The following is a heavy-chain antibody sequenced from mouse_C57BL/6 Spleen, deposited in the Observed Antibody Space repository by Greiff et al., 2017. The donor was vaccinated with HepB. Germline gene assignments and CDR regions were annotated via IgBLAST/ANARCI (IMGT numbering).Heavy chain of an antibody. D-gene: IGHD1-1*01. CDR3: AREEATVVAHYYAMDY. CDR1: GYAFSSSW. V-gene: IGHV1-82*01. J-gene: IGHJ4*01. CDR2: IYPGDGDT. Sequence: VKLMESGPELVKPGASVKISCKASGYAFSSSWMNWVKQRPGKGLEWIGRIYPGDGDTNYNGKFKGKATLTADKSSSTAYMQLSSLTSEDSAVYFGAREEATVVAHYYAMDYWGQGTSVTVSS.